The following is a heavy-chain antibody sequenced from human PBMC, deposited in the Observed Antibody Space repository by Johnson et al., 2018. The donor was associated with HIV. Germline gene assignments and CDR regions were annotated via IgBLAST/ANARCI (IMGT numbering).Heavy chain of an antibody. CDR3: ASGRPDPEWSDAFDI. D-gene: IGHD2-8*01. Sequence: QVQLVESGGGVVQPGGSLRLSCAASGFTFSSYGMHWVRQAPGKGLAWVAFIRYDGSNKYYADAVKGRFTISRDNSKTTLYLQMNSLRAEDTAVYYCASGRPDPEWSDAFDIWGQGTMVTVSS. CDR1: GFTFSSYG. V-gene: IGHV3-30*02. CDR2: IRYDGSNK. J-gene: IGHJ3*02.